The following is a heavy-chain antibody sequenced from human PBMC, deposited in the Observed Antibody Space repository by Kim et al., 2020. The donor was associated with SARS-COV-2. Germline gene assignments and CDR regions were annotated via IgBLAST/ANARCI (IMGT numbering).Heavy chain of an antibody. D-gene: IGHD6-13*01. CDR3: TTDLKSAAAGFDY. J-gene: IGHJ4*02. Sequence: DYAAHVKGRFTISRDDSKNTLYLQMNSLKTEDTAVYYCTTDLKSAAAGFDYWGQGTLVTVSS. V-gene: IGHV3-15*01.